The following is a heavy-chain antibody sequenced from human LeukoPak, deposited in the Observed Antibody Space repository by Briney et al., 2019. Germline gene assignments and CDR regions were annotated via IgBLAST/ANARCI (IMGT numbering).Heavy chain of an antibody. CDR2: IWYDGSNK. V-gene: IGHV3-33*01. CDR1: GFTFSSYG. Sequence: GGSLRLSCAASGFTFSSYGMHWVRQAPGKGLEWVAVIWYDGSNKYYADSVKGRFTISRDNSKNTLYLQMNSLRAEDTAVYYCARGFVAITMIVDYYYYGMDVWGQGTTVIVSS. J-gene: IGHJ6*02. D-gene: IGHD3-22*01. CDR3: ARGFVAITMIVDYYYYGMDV.